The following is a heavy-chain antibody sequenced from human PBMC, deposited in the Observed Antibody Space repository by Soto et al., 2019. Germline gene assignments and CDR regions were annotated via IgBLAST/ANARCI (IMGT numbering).Heavy chain of an antibody. J-gene: IGHJ4*02. D-gene: IGHD3-10*01. CDR2: ISYDGRNE. Sequence: PGGSLRLSCTVSGFTFSAFAMYWVRQAPGKGLEWVALISYDGRNEDYAESVRGRFTISRDNSKNTLYLDMNSPSAEDSAVYFCAKGVVREPAYFDYWGQGTLVTVSS. V-gene: IGHV3-30*18. CDR3: AKGVVREPAYFDY. CDR1: GFTFSAFA.